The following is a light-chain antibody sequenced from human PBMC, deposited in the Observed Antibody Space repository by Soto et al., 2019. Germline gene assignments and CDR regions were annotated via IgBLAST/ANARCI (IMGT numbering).Light chain of an antibody. V-gene: IGKV1-5*01. Sequence: DIQMTQSPSTLSASVGDRVTITCRASQSIRGWLAWYQQKPGKATSLMIYDASRLKSGVPSRFSGRGSGTEFTLTITSLQPDDFANYYCHQYNSFSPWTFGQGTKVDI. J-gene: IGKJ1*01. CDR1: QSIRGW. CDR3: HQYNSFSPWT. CDR2: DAS.